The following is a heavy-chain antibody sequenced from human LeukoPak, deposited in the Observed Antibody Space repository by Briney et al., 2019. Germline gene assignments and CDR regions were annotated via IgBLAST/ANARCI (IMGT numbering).Heavy chain of an antibody. CDR3: ARDVSSGSSNEPDY. Sequence: ASVKVSCKASGYTFTGYYMHWVRQAPGQGLEWMGWINPNSGGSTSYAQKFQGRVTVTRDTSTSTVYMELSSLRSEDTAVYYCARDVSSGSSNEPDYWGQGTLVTVSS. V-gene: IGHV1-46*01. D-gene: IGHD1-26*01. CDR1: GYTFTGYY. CDR2: INPNSGGST. J-gene: IGHJ4*02.